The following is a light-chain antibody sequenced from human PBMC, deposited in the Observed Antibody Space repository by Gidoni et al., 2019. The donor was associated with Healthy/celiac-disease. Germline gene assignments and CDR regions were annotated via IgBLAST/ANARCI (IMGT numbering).Light chain of an antibody. J-gene: IGKJ2*01. CDR1: QSVSSSY. V-gene: IGKV3-20*01. CDR3: QQYGSSPPYT. CDR2: GAS. Sequence: EIVFTQSPSTLSLSPGERATLSCRARQSVSSSYLDWYQQKPGQAPRLLISGASSRAHGIPDRFSGSGSGTDFTLTISRLEHADFAVYYCQQYGSSPPYTFGQGTKLEIK.